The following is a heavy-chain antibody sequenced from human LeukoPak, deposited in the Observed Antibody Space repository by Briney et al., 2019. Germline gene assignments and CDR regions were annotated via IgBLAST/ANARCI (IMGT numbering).Heavy chain of an antibody. J-gene: IGHJ3*01. CDR3: ARVLGGYDAFDV. V-gene: IGHV3-48*02. CDR2: ISSSSRTI. CDR1: GFTFSSYP. D-gene: IGHD3-16*01. Sequence: GGSLRLSCASSGFTFSSYPINWVRQAPGKGLEWVSYISSSSRTIYYADSVKGRFTISRDNAKNSLYLQMNSPRDEDTAVYFCARVLGGYDAFDVWGQGTMVTVSS.